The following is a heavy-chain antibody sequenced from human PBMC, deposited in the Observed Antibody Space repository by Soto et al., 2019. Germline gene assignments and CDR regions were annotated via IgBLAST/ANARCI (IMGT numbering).Heavy chain of an antibody. D-gene: IGHD7-27*01. Sequence: PSETLSLTCTVSGGSISGYYWSWLRQPPGKGLEWIGYIYNIGSTNYNPSLRSRVTMSIDTSQEQFSLKVSSVTATDTAIDYRTKAPFNTWGNWLDPWGQGTLVPVSS. CDR3: TKAPFNTWGNWLDP. CDR2: IYNIGST. J-gene: IGHJ5*02. CDR1: GGSISGYY. V-gene: IGHV4-59*08.